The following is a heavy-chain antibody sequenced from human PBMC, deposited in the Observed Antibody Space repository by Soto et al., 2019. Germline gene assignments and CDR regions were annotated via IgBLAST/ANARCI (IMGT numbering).Heavy chain of an antibody. CDR2: IYHSGST. J-gene: IGHJ4*02. CDR1: GGSISSGGYS. Sequence: LQLQESGSGLVKPSQTLSLTCAVSGGSISSGGYSWSWIRQPPGKGLEWIGYIYHSGSTYYNPAPKRRVTISVDRSKNQFPLKLSSVTAADTAVYYCARAGGLGAVAADYWGQGTLVTVSS. V-gene: IGHV4-30-2*01. CDR3: ARAGGLGAVAADY. D-gene: IGHD6-19*01.